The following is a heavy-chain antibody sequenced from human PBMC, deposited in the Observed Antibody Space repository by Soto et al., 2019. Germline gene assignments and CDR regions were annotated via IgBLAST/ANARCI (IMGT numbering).Heavy chain of an antibody. CDR1: GGSISSYY. V-gene: IGHV4-59*08. D-gene: IGHD3-10*01. CDR2: IYYSGST. Sequence: PSETLSLTCTVSGGSISSYYWRWIRQPPEKGLEWMGDIYYSGSTNYNPSLKSRVTISVDTSKNQFSLKLSSVTAADTALYDCAKLWFGEPVDYWGEGTLVTVSS. CDR3: AKLWFGEPVDY. J-gene: IGHJ4*02.